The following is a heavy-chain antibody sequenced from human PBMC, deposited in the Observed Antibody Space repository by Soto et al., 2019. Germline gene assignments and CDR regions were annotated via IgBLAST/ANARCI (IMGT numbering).Heavy chain of an antibody. CDR3: AADPRFLEWFSPYYGMDV. Sequence: SVKVSCKXSGFTFTSSAVQWVRQARGQRLEWIGWIVVGSGNTNYAQKFQERVTITRDMSTSTAYMELSSLRSEDTAVHYCAADPRFLEWFSPYYGMDVWGQGTTVTVSS. V-gene: IGHV1-58*01. J-gene: IGHJ6*02. D-gene: IGHD3-3*01. CDR1: GFTFTSSA. CDR2: IVVGSGNT.